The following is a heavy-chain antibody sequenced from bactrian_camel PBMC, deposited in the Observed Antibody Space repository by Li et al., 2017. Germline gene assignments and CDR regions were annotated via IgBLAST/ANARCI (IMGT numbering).Heavy chain of an antibody. CDR1: GFTFENWY. Sequence: HVQLVESGGALMQPGGSLTLSCTASGFTFENWYMAWVRQAPGKGLEWVSSILSDGSKLFYTDNVKGRFTISHDNAKRTLYLQMNNLKPEDTAMYYCVADCELRYDYFDFNVGSWGQGTQVTVS. CDR3: VADCELRYDYFDFNVGS. J-gene: IGHJ4*01. CDR2: ILSDGSKL. V-gene: IGHV3-2*01. D-gene: IGHD3*01.